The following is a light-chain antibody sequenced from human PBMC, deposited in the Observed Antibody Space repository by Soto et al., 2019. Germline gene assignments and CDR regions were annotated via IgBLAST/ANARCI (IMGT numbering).Light chain of an antibody. V-gene: IGKV1-39*01. CDR2: TAS. Sequence: DIQMTQSPSSPSASIGDRVIIPCRTSQSVSTFFHWYRHKPGEAPRLLIYTASALHGGVPSRFSGSGSGTEFTLTISSLQPEDFATYYCQESYSSPFTIGPGTKVDIK. CDR1: QSVSTF. J-gene: IGKJ3*01. CDR3: QESYSSPFT.